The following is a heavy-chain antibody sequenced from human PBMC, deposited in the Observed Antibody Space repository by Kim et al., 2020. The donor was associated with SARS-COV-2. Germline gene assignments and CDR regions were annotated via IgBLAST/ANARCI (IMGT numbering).Heavy chain of an antibody. D-gene: IGHD1-1*01. Sequence: YAQKFQGSVTITADESTSTAYMELSSLRSEDTAVYYCARDTRYGRGWFDPWGQGTLVTVSS. CDR3: ARDTRYGRGWFDP. V-gene: IGHV1-69*01. J-gene: IGHJ5*02.